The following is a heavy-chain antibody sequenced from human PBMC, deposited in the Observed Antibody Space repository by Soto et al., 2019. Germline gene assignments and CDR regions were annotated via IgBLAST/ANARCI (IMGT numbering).Heavy chain of an antibody. D-gene: IGHD4-4*01. CDR1: GGSFSGYY. CDR2: INHSGST. V-gene: IGHV4-34*01. Sequence: PSETLSLTCAVYGGSFSGYYWSWIRQPPGKGLEWIGEINHSGSTNYNPSLKSRVTISVDTSKNQFSLKLSSVTAADTAVYYCASLRVYRGSQANMDGWGKGTTVTVSS. CDR3: ASLRVYRGSQANMDG. J-gene: IGHJ6*03.